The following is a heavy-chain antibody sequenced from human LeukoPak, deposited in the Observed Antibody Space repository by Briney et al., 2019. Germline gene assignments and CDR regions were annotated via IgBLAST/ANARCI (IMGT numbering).Heavy chain of an antibody. J-gene: IGHJ4*02. V-gene: IGHV3-30-3*01. CDR3: ARDPVRDGYPYSFDY. D-gene: IGHD5-24*01. CDR1: GFTFRYD. Sequence: GGSLRLPCAASGFTFRYDMHWVRQAPGKGLEWVAVIPYDGSNKDYSDAVKGRFTISRDNPKNTLFLQMNSLRVDDTAVYYCARDPVRDGYPYSFDYWGQGTLVTVSS. CDR2: IPYDGSNK.